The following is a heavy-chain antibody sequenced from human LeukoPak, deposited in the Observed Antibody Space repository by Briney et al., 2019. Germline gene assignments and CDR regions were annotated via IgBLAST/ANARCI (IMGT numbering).Heavy chain of an antibody. CDR2: ISYDGSNK. D-gene: IGHD4-17*01. V-gene: IGHV3-30-3*01. Sequence: GGSLRLSCAASGFTFSSYAMHWVRQAPGKGLEWVAVISYDGSNKYYADSVKGRFTISRDNSKNTLYLQMNSLRAEDTAVYYCARELSYGDYGDYWGQGTLVTVSS. CDR1: GFTFSSYA. J-gene: IGHJ4*02. CDR3: ARELSYGDYGDY.